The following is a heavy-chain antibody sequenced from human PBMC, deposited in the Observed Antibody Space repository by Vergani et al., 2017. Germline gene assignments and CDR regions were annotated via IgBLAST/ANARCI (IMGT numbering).Heavy chain of an antibody. D-gene: IGHD6-13*01. J-gene: IGHJ6*03. Sequence: QVQLVQSGAEVKKPGASVKVSCKASGYTFTDYYLHWVRQAPGQGLEWMGWIIPNSGGTNYAQKFQGRVTMTRDTSISTAYMELSRLRSDDTAVYYCARGNEGVAASSDYYYYMDVWGKGTTVTVSS. CDR2: IIPNSGGT. CDR1: GYTFTDYY. CDR3: ARGNEGVAASSDYYYYMDV. V-gene: IGHV1-2*02.